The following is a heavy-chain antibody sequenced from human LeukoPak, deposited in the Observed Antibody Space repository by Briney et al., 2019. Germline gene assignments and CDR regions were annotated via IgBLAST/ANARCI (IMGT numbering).Heavy chain of an antibody. V-gene: IGHV1-69*13. CDR1: GGTFSSYA. CDR2: IIPIFGTA. D-gene: IGHD4-23*01. J-gene: IGHJ4*02. Sequence: SVKVCCKASGGTFSSYAISWVRQAPGQGLEWMGGIIPIFGTANYAQKFQGRVTITADESTSTAYMELSSLRSEDTAVYYCARVGDYGGNSGPIDYWGQGTLVTVSS. CDR3: ARVGDYGGNSGPIDY.